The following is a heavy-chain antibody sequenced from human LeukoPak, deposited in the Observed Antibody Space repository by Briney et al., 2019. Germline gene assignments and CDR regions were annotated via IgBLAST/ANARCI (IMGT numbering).Heavy chain of an antibody. J-gene: IGHJ4*02. D-gene: IGHD3-22*01. V-gene: IGHV1-8*01. CDR3: ARGRPDYYDSSGYYSVFDY. Sequence: ASVKVSCKASGYTFTSYDINWVRQATGQGLEWMGWMNPNSGNTGYAQKFQGRVTMTRNTSISTAYMELSSLRSEDTAVYYCARGRPDYYDSSGYYSVFDYWGQGTLVTVSS. CDR2: MNPNSGNT. CDR1: GYTFTSYD.